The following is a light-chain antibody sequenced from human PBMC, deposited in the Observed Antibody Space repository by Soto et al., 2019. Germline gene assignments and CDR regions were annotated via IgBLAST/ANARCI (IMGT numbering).Light chain of an antibody. J-gene: IGKJ4*01. Sequence: DIPMTQSPSTLSASVGDRVTITCRASQSINRWLAWYQQRPGKAPKILIHKASSLEAGVPSRFSGSDSGTEFTLTISSVQPDDLATYFCLQYNIYPLSFGGGTKVEIK. CDR3: LQYNIYPLS. V-gene: IGKV1-5*03. CDR1: QSINRW. CDR2: KAS.